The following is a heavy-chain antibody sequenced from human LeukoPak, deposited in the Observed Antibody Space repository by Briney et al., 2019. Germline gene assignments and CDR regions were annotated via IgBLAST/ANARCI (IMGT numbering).Heavy chain of an antibody. Sequence: SETLSLTCAVSGGSISSGGYSWSWIRQPPGKGLEWIGYIYHSGSTYYNPSLKSRVTISVDRSKNQFSLKLSSVTAADTAVYYCARGAAAGVDYFDYWGQGTPVTVSS. V-gene: IGHV4-30-2*01. CDR1: GGSISSGGYS. CDR3: ARGAAAGVDYFDY. D-gene: IGHD6-13*01. J-gene: IGHJ4*02. CDR2: IYHSGST.